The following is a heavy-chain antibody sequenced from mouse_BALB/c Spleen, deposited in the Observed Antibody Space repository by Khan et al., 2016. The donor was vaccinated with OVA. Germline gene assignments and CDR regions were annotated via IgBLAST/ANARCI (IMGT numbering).Heavy chain of an antibody. CDR3: TRDRIDY. V-gene: IGHV1-7*01. CDR1: GYTFTTYW. J-gene: IGHJ2*01. CDR2: INPTSGYT. Sequence: VQLVESGAELAKPGASVKMSCKASGYTFTTYWMHWVKQRPGQGLEWIGSINPTSGYTDYNEKFKDRATLSADKSSSTAYLQLSILTSEDFAVYYCTRDRIDYWGQGTTLTVSS.